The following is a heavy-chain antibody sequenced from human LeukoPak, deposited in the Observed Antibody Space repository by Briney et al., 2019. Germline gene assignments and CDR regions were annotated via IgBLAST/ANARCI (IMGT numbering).Heavy chain of an antibody. V-gene: IGHV3-33*01. CDR3: ARDREGYPLIAAAYYFDY. D-gene: IGHD6-13*01. J-gene: IGHJ4*02. CDR2: IWYDGSNK. CDR1: GFTFSSYG. Sequence: GRSLRLSCAASGFTFSSYGMHWVRQAPGKGLEWVAVIWYDGSNKYYADSVKGRFTISRDNSKNTLYLQMNSLRAEDTAVYYCARDREGYPLIAAAYYFDYWGQGTLVTVSS.